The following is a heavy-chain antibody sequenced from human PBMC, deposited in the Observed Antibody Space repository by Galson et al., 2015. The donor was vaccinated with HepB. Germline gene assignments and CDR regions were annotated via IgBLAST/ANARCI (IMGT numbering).Heavy chain of an antibody. J-gene: IGHJ4*02. D-gene: IGHD6-19*01. CDR1: GFTFSGYW. CDR2: IKQDGSEK. Sequence: SLRLSCAASGFTFSGYWMSWVRQAPGKGLEWVANIKQDGSEKYYVDSVKGRFTISRDNAKNSLYPQMNSLRAEETAVYYCARDLRGSGWYVDYWGQGTLVTVSS. CDR3: ARDLRGSGWYVDY. V-gene: IGHV3-7*01.